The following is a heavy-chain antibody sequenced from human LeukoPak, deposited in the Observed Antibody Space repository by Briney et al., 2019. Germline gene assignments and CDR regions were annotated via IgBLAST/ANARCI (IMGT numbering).Heavy chain of an antibody. Sequence: SVKVSCKTSGYTFINYAITWVRQAPGQGLEWMGGIIPIFGTANYAQKFQGRVTITTDESTSTAYMELSSLRSEDTAVYYCARDSVVVPAAIPTALSYAFDIWGQGTMVTVSS. V-gene: IGHV1-69*05. J-gene: IGHJ3*02. CDR2: IIPIFGTA. D-gene: IGHD2-2*02. CDR1: GYTFINYA. CDR3: ARDSVVVPAAIPTALSYAFDI.